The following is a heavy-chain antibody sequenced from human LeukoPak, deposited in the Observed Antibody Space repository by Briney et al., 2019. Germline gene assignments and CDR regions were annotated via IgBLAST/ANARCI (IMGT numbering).Heavy chain of an antibody. CDR3: AKDPGYSYGNYFDY. J-gene: IGHJ4*02. CDR2: IRYDGSNK. D-gene: IGHD5-18*01. CDR1: GFTFSSYG. Sequence: GGSLRLSCAASGFTFSSYGMHWVRQAPGKGLEWVAFIRYDGSNKYYADSVKGRFTISRDNYKNTLYLQMNSLRAEDTAVYYCAKDPGYSYGNYFDYWGQGTLVTVSS. V-gene: IGHV3-30*02.